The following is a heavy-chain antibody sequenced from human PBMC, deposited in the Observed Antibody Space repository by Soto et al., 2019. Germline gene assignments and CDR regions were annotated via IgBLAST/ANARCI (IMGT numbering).Heavy chain of an antibody. V-gene: IGHV4-34*01. J-gene: IGHJ6*02. D-gene: IGHD3-10*01. Sequence: SETLSLTCAVHGGSFSGYYWSWLRQPPGKGLEWIGEINHSGSTTYNPSLKSRVTISVDTSKNQFSLKLSSVIAADTAVYYCAGRYYGSGYYYYGMDVWGQGTTVT. CDR3: AGRYYGSGYYYYGMDV. CDR2: INHSGST. CDR1: GGSFSGYY.